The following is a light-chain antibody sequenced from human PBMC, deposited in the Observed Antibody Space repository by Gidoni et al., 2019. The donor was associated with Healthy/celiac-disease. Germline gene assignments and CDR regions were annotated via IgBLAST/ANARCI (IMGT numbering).Light chain of an antibody. CDR3: LQALQTPT. V-gene: IGKV2-28*01. CDR2: LGS. Sequence: DMVMTQSPRSLPVTPGEPASISCRSSQSLLHSHGYNYLDWYLQTPGQSPQLLIYLGSNRASGVPARFSGSGSGTDFTLTISSVEAEDVAVYYCLQALQTPTFGQGTKVEIK. J-gene: IGKJ1*01. CDR1: QSLLHSHGYNY.